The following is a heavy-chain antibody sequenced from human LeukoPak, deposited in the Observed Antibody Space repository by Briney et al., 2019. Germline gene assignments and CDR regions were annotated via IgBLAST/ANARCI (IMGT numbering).Heavy chain of an antibody. J-gene: IGHJ4*02. Sequence: SETLSFTCAVSGGSISSGGYSWSWIRQPPGKRLEWIGYIYYSGRTSYNPSLKGRITISVDTSKKQFSLKLSSVTAADTAVYYCAKDLVAARLPSPYWGQGTLVTVSS. CDR2: IYYSGRT. CDR1: GGSISSGGYS. V-gene: IGHV4-30-4*07. CDR3: AKDLVAARLPSPY. D-gene: IGHD6-6*01.